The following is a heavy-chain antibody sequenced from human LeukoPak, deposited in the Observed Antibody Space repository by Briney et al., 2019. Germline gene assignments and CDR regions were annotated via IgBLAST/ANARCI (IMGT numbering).Heavy chain of an antibody. CDR1: GFTFSSYS. D-gene: IGHD2-2*02. CDR2: ISSSSSYI. V-gene: IGHV3-21*01. Sequence: GGSLRLSCAASGFTFSSYSMNWVRQAPGKGLEWVSSISSSSSYIYYADSVKGRFTISRDNAKNSLYLQVNSLRAEDTAVYYCARPGYCSSTSCYMASGSFDYWGQGTLVTVSS. CDR3: ARPGYCSSTSCYMASGSFDY. J-gene: IGHJ4*02.